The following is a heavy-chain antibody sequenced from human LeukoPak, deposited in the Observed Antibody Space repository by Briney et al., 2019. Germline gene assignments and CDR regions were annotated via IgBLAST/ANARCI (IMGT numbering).Heavy chain of an antibody. D-gene: IGHD3-10*01. CDR3: ARDSRADYYGSGSYYNGNYNWFDP. CDR2: IIPILGIA. V-gene: IGHV1-69*04. J-gene: IGHJ5*02. CDR1: GGTFSSYA. Sequence: SVKVSCKASGGTFSSYAISWVRQAPGQGLEWMGRIIPILGIANYAQKFQGRVTITADKSTSTACMELSSLRSEDTAVYYCARDSRADYYGSGSYYNGNYNWFDPWGQGTLVTVSS.